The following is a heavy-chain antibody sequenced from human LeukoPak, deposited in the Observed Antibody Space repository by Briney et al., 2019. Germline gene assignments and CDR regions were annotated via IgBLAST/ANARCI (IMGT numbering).Heavy chain of an antibody. CDR1: GFTFSDYY. Sequence: PGGSLRLSCAASGFTFSDYYMSWIRQAPGKALEWLSYISSSGSTIYYADSVKGRFTISRDNAKNSLYLQMNSLRAEDTAVYYCVRDWGYDSSGYWQKYFDTWGQGTLVTVSS. CDR3: VRDWGYDSSGYWQKYFDT. CDR2: ISSSGSTI. V-gene: IGHV3-11*04. D-gene: IGHD3-22*01. J-gene: IGHJ4*02.